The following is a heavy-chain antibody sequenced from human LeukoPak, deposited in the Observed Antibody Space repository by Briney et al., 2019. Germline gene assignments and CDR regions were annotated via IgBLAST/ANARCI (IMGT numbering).Heavy chain of an antibody. D-gene: IGHD5-12*01. J-gene: IGHJ4*02. CDR1: GFTFSSYA. Sequence: GGSLRLSCAASGFTFSSYAMSWVRQAPGKGLEWVPAISGSGGSTYYADSVKGRFTISRDNAKNSLYLQMNSLRAEDTAVYYSARDYRGGYDLYYFDYWGQGTLVTVSS. CDR2: ISGSGGST. CDR3: ARDYRGGYDLYYFDY. V-gene: IGHV3-23*01.